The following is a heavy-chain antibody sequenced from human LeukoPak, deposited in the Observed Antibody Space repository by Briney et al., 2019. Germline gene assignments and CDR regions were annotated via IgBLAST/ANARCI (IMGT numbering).Heavy chain of an antibody. CDR1: GFTFSSYN. V-gene: IGHV3-21*01. Sequence: GGSLRLSCAASGFTFSSYNMNWVRQAPGKGLEWVSSISSSSSYIYYADSVKGRFTISRDNAKNSLYLQMNSLRAEDTAVYYCARDGLPYYYYMDVWGKGTTVTVSS. CDR2: ISSSSSYI. CDR3: ARDGLPYYYYMDV. J-gene: IGHJ6*03. D-gene: IGHD5/OR15-5a*01.